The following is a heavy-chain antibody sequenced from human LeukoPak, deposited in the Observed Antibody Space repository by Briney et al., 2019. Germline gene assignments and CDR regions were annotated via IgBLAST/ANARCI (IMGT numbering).Heavy chain of an antibody. V-gene: IGHV3-21*01. CDR2: INSRSSYI. CDR3: ARDLGPDY. CDR1: GFTFSSYA. J-gene: IGHJ4*02. Sequence: GGSLRLPCEASGFTFSSYAMNWVRQAPGKGLEWVSSINSRSSYIYYADSLKGRFTISRDNAKNSLYLQMNSLRAEDTAVYYCARDLGPDYWGQGTLVTVSS.